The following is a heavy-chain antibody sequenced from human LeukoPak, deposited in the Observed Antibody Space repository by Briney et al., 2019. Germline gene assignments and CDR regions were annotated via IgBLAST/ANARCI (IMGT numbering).Heavy chain of an antibody. CDR2: IIGNGGDI. CDR3: AKDRIPDGRYSIAF. J-gene: IGHJ4*02. D-gene: IGHD5-24*01. Sequence: PGGSLRLSCAASGFTFNTYAMNWVRQAPGKGLEWVSDIIGNGGDIHYAGSVRGRFTISRDNSKNTLYLQMNSLRVEDTAVYYCAKDRIPDGRYSIAFWGPGTLVTVSS. V-gene: IGHV3-23*01. CDR1: GFTFNTYA.